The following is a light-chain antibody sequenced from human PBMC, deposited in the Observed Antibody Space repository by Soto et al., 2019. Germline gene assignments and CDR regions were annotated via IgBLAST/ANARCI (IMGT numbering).Light chain of an antibody. Sequence: QSVLTQPPSVSGAPGQRVTISCTGSGSNIGAGYDVHWYQHRPRTAPKLLVFDDSHRPSGVPDRFSGSKSGTSASLAITGRLAEEEGACYCQSYDRNREARYVFGTGTKLTVL. CDR1: GSNIGAGYD. CDR2: DDS. V-gene: IGLV1-40*01. CDR3: QSYDRNREARYV. J-gene: IGLJ1*01.